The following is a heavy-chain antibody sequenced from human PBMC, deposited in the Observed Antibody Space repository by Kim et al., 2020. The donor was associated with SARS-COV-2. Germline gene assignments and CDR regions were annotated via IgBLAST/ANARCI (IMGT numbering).Heavy chain of an antibody. Sequence: SETLSLTCAVYGGSFSGYYWSWIRQPPGKGLEWIGEINHSGSTNYNPSLKSRVTISVDTSKNQFSLKLSSVTAADTAVYYCARGWVGGSSWVSYQTPKRAVDYWGQGTLVTVSS. CDR1: GGSFSGYY. D-gene: IGHD3-16*01. V-gene: IGHV4-34*01. CDR3: ARGWVGGSSWVSYQTPKRAVDY. CDR2: INHSGST. J-gene: IGHJ4*02.